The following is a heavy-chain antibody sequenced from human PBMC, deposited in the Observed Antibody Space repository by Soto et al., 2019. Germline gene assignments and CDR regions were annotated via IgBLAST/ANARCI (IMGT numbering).Heavy chain of an antibody. CDR2: IIPIFGTA. J-gene: IGHJ6*02. CDR3: ARDTYYYGSGPGADSV. D-gene: IGHD3-10*01. CDR1: GGTFSSYA. Sequence: SVKVSCKASGGTFSSYAISWVRQAPGQGLEWMEGIIPIFGTANYAQKFQGRVTITADESTSTAYMELSSLRSEDTAVYYCARDTYYYGSGPGADSVWGQGTTVTVSS. V-gene: IGHV1-69*13.